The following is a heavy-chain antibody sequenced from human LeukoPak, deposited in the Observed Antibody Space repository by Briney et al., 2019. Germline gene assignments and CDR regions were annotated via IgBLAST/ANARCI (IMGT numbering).Heavy chain of an antibody. Sequence: ASVKVSCKASGYTFTGYYMHWVRQAPGQGLEWMGWIKPNSGGTKYSQKSQGWVTTTTDTYISTTYMELSKLRCDETAVYYCSRDVEIGAADRYYFYGMEVWGQGTTGTVSS. D-gene: IGHD6-13*01. CDR2: IKPNSGGT. J-gene: IGHJ6*02. CDR1: GYTFTGYY. CDR3: SRDVEIGAADRYYFYGMEV. V-gene: IGHV1-2*04.